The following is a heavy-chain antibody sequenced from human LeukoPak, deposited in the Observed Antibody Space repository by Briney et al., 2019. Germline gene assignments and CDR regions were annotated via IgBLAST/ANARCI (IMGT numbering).Heavy chain of an antibody. V-gene: IGHV3-33*01. CDR2: IWYDGSNK. D-gene: IGHD3-22*01. Sequence: GSLRLSCAASGFTFSSYGMDWVRQAPGKGLEWVAVIWYDGSNKYYADSVKGRFSISRDNSKNTLYLQMNSLRAEDTAVYYCARAYYYDSNRSYFDYWGQGTQVTVSS. CDR3: ARAYYYDSNRSYFDY. J-gene: IGHJ4*02. CDR1: GFTFSSYG.